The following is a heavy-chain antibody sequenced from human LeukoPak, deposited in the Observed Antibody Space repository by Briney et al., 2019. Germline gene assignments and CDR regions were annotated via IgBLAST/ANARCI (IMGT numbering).Heavy chain of an antibody. CDR2: INHSGST. J-gene: IGHJ5*02. CDR1: GGSFSGYY. CDR3: ANVGYCSSTSCSVPFDP. V-gene: IGHV4-34*01. Sequence: SETLSLTCAVYGGSFSGYYWSWMRQPPGKGLEGIGEINHSGSTNYNPSLKSRVTISVDTSKNQFSLKLSSVTAADTAVYYCANVGYCSSTSCSVPFDPWGQGTLVTVSS. D-gene: IGHD2-2*01.